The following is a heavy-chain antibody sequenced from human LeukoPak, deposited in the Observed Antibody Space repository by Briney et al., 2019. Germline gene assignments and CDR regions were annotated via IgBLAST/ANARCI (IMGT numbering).Heavy chain of an antibody. D-gene: IGHD4-17*01. J-gene: IGHJ4*02. CDR2: TYYRGST. V-gene: IGHV4-59*01. CDR3: ARGGDYGDLRYFDY. CDR1: GGSINNYY. Sequence: SETLSLTCTVSGGSINNYYWGWIRQPPGKGLEWIGYTYYRGSTNYNPSLKSRVTFSVDTSKNQFSLKLNSVTAADTAVYYCARGGDYGDLRYFDYWGQGTLVTVSS.